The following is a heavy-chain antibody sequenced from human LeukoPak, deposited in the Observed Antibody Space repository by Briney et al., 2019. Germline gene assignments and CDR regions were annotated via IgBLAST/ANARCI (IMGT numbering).Heavy chain of an antibody. CDR3: ATTPGGFGEFRGT. CDR2: ITVSSNYK. CDR1: GFSFSSYA. V-gene: IGHV3-21*01. J-gene: IGHJ5*02. Sequence: PGGSLRLSCSASGFSFSSYAMNRVRQAPGKGLEWVSTITVSSNYKDYADSVKGRFTIFRDNAKNSLYLQMNSLGVEDTAVYYCATTPGGFGEFRGTWGQGTLVTVSS. D-gene: IGHD3-10*01.